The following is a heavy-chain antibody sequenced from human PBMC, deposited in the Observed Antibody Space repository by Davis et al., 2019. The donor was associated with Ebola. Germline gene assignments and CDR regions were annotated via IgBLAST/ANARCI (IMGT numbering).Heavy chain of an antibody. J-gene: IGHJ4*02. CDR3: TRGRGWLNDY. V-gene: IGHV3-7*03. CDR1: GFTFSSYW. D-gene: IGHD6-19*01. CDR2: VRSHGSDD. Sequence: GESLKISCAASGFTFSSYWMSWVRQAPGRGLEWVAFVRSHGSDDHYAASVKGRFTISRDNAQNSLFLQMNSLRADDTALYYSTRGRGWLNDYWGQGTLVTVSS.